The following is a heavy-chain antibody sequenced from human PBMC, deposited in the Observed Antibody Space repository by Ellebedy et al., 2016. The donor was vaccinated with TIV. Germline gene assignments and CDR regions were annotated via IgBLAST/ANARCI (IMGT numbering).Heavy chain of an antibody. J-gene: IGHJ4*02. CDR1: RGSIDTSHS. V-gene: IGHV4-4*02. CDR2: VSQSATV. D-gene: IGHD6-25*01. Sequence: SETLSLTXAVSRGSIDTSHSWGWVRRSPGRGLEWIGDVSQSATVTYNPSLASRVTISVDRSKSQFFLRMTSVTAADTATYFCVREQMTGFSNGWHFDSWGQGLLVTVSS. CDR3: VREQMTGFSNGWHFDS.